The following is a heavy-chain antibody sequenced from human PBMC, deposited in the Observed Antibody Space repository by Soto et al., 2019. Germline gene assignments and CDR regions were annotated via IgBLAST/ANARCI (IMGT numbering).Heavy chain of an antibody. CDR3: ARGRNSGSYYKPHLFDY. J-gene: IGHJ4*02. CDR2: INHSGST. V-gene: IGHV4-34*01. CDR1: GGSFSGYY. Sequence: SETLSLTCAVYGGSFSGYYWSWIRQPPGKGLEWIGEINHSGSTNYNPSLKSRATISVDTSKNQFSLKLSSVTAADTAVYYCARGRNSGSYYKPHLFDYWGQGTLVTVSS. D-gene: IGHD3-10*01.